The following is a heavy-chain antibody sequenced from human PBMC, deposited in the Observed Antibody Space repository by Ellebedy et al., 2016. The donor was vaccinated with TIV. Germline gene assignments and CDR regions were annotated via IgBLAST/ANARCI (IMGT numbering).Heavy chain of an antibody. CDR3: ARASGDTSLLEYAFDI. Sequence: SETLSLXXTVSGGSISSYYWSWIRQPPGKGLEWIGYIYYSGSTNYNPSLKSRVTISVDTSKNQFSLKLSSVTAADTAVYYCARASGDTSLLEYAFDIWGQGTMVTVSS. CDR1: GGSISSYY. CDR2: IYYSGST. J-gene: IGHJ3*02. D-gene: IGHD2-2*01. V-gene: IGHV4-59*01.